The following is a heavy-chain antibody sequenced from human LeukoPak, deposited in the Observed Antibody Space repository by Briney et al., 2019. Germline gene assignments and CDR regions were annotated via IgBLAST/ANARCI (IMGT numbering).Heavy chain of an antibody. Sequence: GGSLRLSCAASGFTFSTYSMNWVRQAPGKGLEWVSSITSSSTSIYFADSVKGRFTISRDNAKNSLYLQMNSLRAEDTAVYYCVRDDILTGYPTPFDYWGQGTLVTVSS. V-gene: IGHV3-21*01. CDR1: GFTFSTYS. CDR2: ITSSSTSI. J-gene: IGHJ4*02. D-gene: IGHD3-9*01. CDR3: VRDDILTGYPTPFDY.